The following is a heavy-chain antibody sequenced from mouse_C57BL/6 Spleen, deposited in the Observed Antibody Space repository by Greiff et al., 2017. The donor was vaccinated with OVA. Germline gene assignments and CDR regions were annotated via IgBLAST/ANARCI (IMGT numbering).Heavy chain of an antibody. CDR2: ISDGGSYT. J-gene: IGHJ2*01. Sequence: VQLKESGGGLVKPGGSLKLSCAASGFTFSSYAMSWVRQTPEKRLEWVATISDGGSYTYYPDNVKGRFTISRDNAKNNLYLQMSHLKAEDTAVYYCAREGTGTLDDWGQGTTLTVSS. V-gene: IGHV5-4*01. D-gene: IGHD4-1*01. CDR3: AREGTGTLDD. CDR1: GFTFSSYA.